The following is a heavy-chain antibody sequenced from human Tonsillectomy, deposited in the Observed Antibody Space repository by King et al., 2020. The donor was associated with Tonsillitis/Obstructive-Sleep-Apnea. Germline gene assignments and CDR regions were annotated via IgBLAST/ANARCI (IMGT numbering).Heavy chain of an antibody. D-gene: IGHD1-26*01. J-gene: IGHJ4*02. CDR1: GFTFSSYS. CDR3: ARAKTTWELLPAF. V-gene: IGHV3-21*01. Sequence: VQLVESGGGLVKPGGSLRLSCAASGFTFSSYSMNWVRQAPGKGLEWVSSISSSSSYIYYADSVKGRFTISRDNAKNSLYLQLNSLRAEDTAVYYCARAKTTWELLPAFWGQGTLVTVSS. CDR2: ISSSSSYI.